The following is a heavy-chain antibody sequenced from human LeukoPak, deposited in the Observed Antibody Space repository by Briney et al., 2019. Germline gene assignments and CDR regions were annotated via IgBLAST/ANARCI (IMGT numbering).Heavy chain of an antibody. CDR2: IRSKGYGGTA. CDR3: AAYYYDGRGYYDLKLLV. CDR1: GFTFDDYA. Sequence: PGRSLRLSCTASGFTFDDYAMNWVRQAPGKGLEWVAIIRSKGYGGTADYAASVKGRFTISRDDSKSIAYLQMNSLNTEDTAVYYCAAYYYDGRGYYDLKLLVWGQGTLVTVSS. J-gene: IGHJ4*02. V-gene: IGHV3-49*04. D-gene: IGHD3-22*01.